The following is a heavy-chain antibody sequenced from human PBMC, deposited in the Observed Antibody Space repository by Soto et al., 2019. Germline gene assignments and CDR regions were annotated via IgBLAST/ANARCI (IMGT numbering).Heavy chain of an antibody. D-gene: IGHD6-6*01. CDR3: AKDLTRQLAYWLDH. Sequence: VASVKVSCKASGFSFTGYYIHWLRQAPGQGLEWMGWINAHSGGTEYAQKFQGRVTLTRDTSISTAYMTLSSLRSDDTAIYYCAKDLTRQLAYWLDHWGQGTQVTVSS. CDR2: INAHSGGT. CDR1: GFSFTGYY. J-gene: IGHJ5*02. V-gene: IGHV1-2*02.